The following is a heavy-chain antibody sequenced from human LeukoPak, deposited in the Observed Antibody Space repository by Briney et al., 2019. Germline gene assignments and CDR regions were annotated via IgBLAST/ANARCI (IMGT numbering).Heavy chain of an antibody. Sequence: ASVKVSCKASGYTFTSYGISWVRQAPGQGLEWMGWISAYNGNTNYAQKLQGRVTMTTDTSTSTAYMELRSLRSDDTAVYYCAREQEYYYGSGSYSAFDIWGQGTMVTVSS. CDR3: AREQEYYYGSGSYSAFDI. CDR1: GYTFTSYG. J-gene: IGHJ3*02. V-gene: IGHV1-18*01. D-gene: IGHD3-10*01. CDR2: ISAYNGNT.